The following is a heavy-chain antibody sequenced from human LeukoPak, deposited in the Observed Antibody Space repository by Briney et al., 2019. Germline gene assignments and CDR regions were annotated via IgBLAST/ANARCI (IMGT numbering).Heavy chain of an antibody. J-gene: IGHJ4*02. CDR2: RNLNSGGT. CDR3: ARNTFSYGSGWYDYRVPSRAH. D-gene: IGHD6-19*01. CDR1: AYTSTCYY. Sequence: ASVTISCKASAYTSTCYYMHWVRQAPRQGIEWMGCRNLNSGGTNYAKKFQGRVTMTRDTSISTAYMELSRLRSNDTAVYYCARNTFSYGSGWYDYRVPSRAHWGQGTLVTVSS. V-gene: IGHV1-2*02.